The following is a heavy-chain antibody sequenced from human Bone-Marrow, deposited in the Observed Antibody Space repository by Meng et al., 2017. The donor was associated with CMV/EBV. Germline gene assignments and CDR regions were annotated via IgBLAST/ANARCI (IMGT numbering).Heavy chain of an antibody. CDR3: SRGGLVGASDY. J-gene: IGHJ4*02. V-gene: IGHV3-74*01. Sequence: AAFVLSFSSFWLSWFRQAPGKGLVWVSRINRDGCSTSYADSVKGRFTVSRDNGKNTLYLQMNSLSPEDTAVYYCSRGGLVGASDYWGQGTLVTVSS. CDR1: VLSFSSFW. CDR2: INRDGCST. D-gene: IGHD1-26*01.